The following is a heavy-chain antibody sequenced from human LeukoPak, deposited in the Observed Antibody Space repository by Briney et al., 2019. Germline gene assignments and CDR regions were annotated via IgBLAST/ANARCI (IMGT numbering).Heavy chain of an antibody. Sequence: PGRSLRLSCAASEFTFSTYGMHWVRQAPGKGLEWVAVISRDGTNKYYADSVKGRFTISRDNSKNTVYLQMNSLRAEDTAVYYCAKANWDDEYIFTNWGQGTLVTVSS. V-gene: IGHV3-30*18. CDR2: ISRDGTNK. CDR3: AKANWDDEYIFTN. CDR1: EFTFSTYG. D-gene: IGHD1-1*01. J-gene: IGHJ4*02.